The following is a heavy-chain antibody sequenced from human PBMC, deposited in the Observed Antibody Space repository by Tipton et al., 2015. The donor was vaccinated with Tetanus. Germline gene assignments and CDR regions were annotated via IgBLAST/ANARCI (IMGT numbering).Heavy chain of an antibody. CDR3: ARDRAVPVQASGTDV. CDR2: ISPFTGDT. Sequence: QLVQSGAEVKKPGASVKVSCKASGYTFTHYGISWVRQAPGQGLEWVGWISPFTGDTEYAQNLQDRLILTTDKSTATAYLEVRSLTSDDTAVYYCARDRAVPVQASGTDVWGQGPSFPVSS. J-gene: IGHJ6*02. D-gene: IGHD6-19*01. CDR1: GYTFTHYG. V-gene: IGHV1-18*01.